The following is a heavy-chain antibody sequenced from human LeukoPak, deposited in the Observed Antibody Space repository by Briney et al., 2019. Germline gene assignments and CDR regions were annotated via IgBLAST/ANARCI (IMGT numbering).Heavy chain of an antibody. CDR3: ARSSRELGGYAPWELMPPFDY. CDR1: GFTFSSYR. D-gene: IGHD1-7*01. V-gene: IGHV3-48*01. CDR2: ISSSSSSTI. J-gene: IGHJ4*02. Sequence: GGSLRLSCAASGFTFSSYRMNWVRQARGKGLECVSYISSSSSSTIYYADSVKGRFTISRDNAKNSLYLQMNSLRAEDTAVYYCARSSRELGGYAPWELMPPFDYWGQGTLVTVSS.